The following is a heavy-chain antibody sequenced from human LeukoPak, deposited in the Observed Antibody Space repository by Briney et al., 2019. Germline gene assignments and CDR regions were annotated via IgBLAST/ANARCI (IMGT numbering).Heavy chain of an antibody. D-gene: IGHD1-1*01. CDR1: GFTFSSSA. V-gene: IGHV3-30*18. CDR3: AKGDHWNDY. CDR2: ISYDGSNK. Sequence: GGSLRLSCAASGFTFSSSAMSWVRQAPGKGLEWVAVISYDGSNKYYADSVKGRLTISRDNSKNTLYLQMNSLRAEDTAVYYCAKGDHWNDYWGQGTLVTVSS. J-gene: IGHJ4*02.